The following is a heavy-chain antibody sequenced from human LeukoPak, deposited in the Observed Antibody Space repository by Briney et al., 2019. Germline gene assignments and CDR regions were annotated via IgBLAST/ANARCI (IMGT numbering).Heavy chain of an antibody. CDR1: GFSLSTSGVG. Sequence: SGPTLVSPTQTLTLTCTFSGFSLSTSGVGVGWIRQPPGKALEWLALIYWNDDKRYSPSLKSRLTITKDTSKNQVVLTMTNIDPVDTATYYCAHRRDTMVRGVIRTHYGMDVWGQGTTVTVSS. CDR2: IYWNDDK. CDR3: AHRRDTMVRGVIRTHYGMDV. V-gene: IGHV2-5*01. D-gene: IGHD3-10*01. J-gene: IGHJ6*02.